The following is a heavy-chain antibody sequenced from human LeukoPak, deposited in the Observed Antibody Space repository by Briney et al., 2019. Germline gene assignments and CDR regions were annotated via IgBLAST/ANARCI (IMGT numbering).Heavy chain of an antibody. CDR2: ISGSGDST. Sequence: PGGSLRLSCAASGLTFRSYGMSWVRQAPGKGLEWVSAISGSGDSTFYAGSVKGRFTISRDNSKNTLYLQMNNLRAEDTAVYYCAKGYSGYDYWGQGTLVTVSS. V-gene: IGHV3-23*01. D-gene: IGHD5-12*01. J-gene: IGHJ4*02. CDR1: GLTFRSYG. CDR3: AKGYSGYDY.